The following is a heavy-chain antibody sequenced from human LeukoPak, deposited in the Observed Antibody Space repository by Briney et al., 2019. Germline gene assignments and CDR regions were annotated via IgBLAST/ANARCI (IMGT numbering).Heavy chain of an antibody. D-gene: IGHD2/OR15-2a*01. CDR3: ARGVIVLYYFDY. J-gene: IGHJ4*02. Sequence: GGSLRLSCAASGFTFSSYGMHWVRQAPGKGLEWVAFIRYDGSNKYYADSVKGRFTISRDNSKNTLYLQMNSLRAEDTAVYYCARGVIVLYYFDYWGQGTLVTVSS. CDR2: IRYDGSNK. V-gene: IGHV3-30*02. CDR1: GFTFSSYG.